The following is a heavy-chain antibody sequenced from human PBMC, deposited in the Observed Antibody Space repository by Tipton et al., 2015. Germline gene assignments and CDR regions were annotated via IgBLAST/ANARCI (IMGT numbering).Heavy chain of an antibody. Sequence: TLSLTCTVSGASISSITYYWAWIRQPPGKGLEWIGSLYYSGSTYNPSLKSRVTISVDTSKSQFSLKLTSVTAADTAVYYCARVKVATMLYYFDYWGQGTLVTVSS. D-gene: IGHD5-12*01. CDR1: GASISSITYY. V-gene: IGHV4-39*07. J-gene: IGHJ4*02. CDR2: LYYSGST. CDR3: ARVKVATMLYYFDY.